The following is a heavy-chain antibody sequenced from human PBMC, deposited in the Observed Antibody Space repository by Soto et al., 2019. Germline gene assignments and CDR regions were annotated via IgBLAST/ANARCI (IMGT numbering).Heavy chain of an antibody. CDR3: ARVPRYYDSSGYYYADDFDI. Sequence: GASVKVSCKASGGTFSSYAISWVRQAPGQGXEWMGGTIPTFGTANYAQKFQGRVTITADESTSTAYMELSSLRSEDTAVYYCARVPRYYDSSGYYYADDFDIWGQGTMVTVSS. CDR2: TIPTFGTA. J-gene: IGHJ3*02. D-gene: IGHD3-22*01. CDR1: GGTFSSYA. V-gene: IGHV1-69*13.